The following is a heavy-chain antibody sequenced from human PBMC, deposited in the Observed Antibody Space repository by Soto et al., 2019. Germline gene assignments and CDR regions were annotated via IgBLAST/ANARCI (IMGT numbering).Heavy chain of an antibody. CDR2: TYHSGNP. CDR1: GDTISTGGYT. V-gene: IGHV4-30-2*02. CDR3: ARTPRDGYNFAGMDV. Sequence: TSETLSLTCDVSGDTISTGGYTWAWIRQPPGKALEWIGHTYHSGNPYYNPSLKSRVTISVDTSKNQFSLKLSSVTAADTAVYYCARTPRDGYNFAGMDVWGQGTTVTVSS. D-gene: IGHD5-12*01. J-gene: IGHJ6*02.